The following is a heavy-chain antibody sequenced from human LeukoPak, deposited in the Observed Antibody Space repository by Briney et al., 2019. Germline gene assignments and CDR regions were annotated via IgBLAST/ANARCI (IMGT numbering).Heavy chain of an antibody. CDR2: IRNKANSYTT. V-gene: IGHV3-72*01. Sequence: PGGSLRLSCAASGFTFSDHYMDWVRQAPGKGLKWVGRIRNKANSYTTEYAASVKGRFTISRDDSKNSLYLQMNSLKTEDTAVYYCARGGSSSSWYPFAYWGQGTLVTVSS. J-gene: IGHJ4*02. D-gene: IGHD6-13*01. CDR3: ARGGSSSSWYPFAY. CDR1: GFTFSDHY.